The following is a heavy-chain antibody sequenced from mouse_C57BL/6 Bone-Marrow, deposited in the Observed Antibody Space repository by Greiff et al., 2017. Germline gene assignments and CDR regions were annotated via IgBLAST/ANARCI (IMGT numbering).Heavy chain of an antibody. CDR1: GFTFSDYY. CDR3: ARPLYYYGSSSKSFAY. Sequence: EVKLQESGGGLVQPGGSLKLSCAASGFTFSDYYMYWVRQTPEKRLEWVAYISNGGGSTYYPDTVKGRFTISRDNAKNTLYLQMSRLKSEDTAMYYCARPLYYYGSSSKSFAYWGQGTLVTVSA. J-gene: IGHJ3*01. V-gene: IGHV5-12*01. D-gene: IGHD1-1*01. CDR2: ISNGGGST.